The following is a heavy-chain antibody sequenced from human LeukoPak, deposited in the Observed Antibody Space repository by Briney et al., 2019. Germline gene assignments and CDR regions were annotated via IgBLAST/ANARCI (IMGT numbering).Heavy chain of an antibody. J-gene: IGHJ4*02. CDR1: GFTFSSYW. Sequence: GGSLRLSCAASGFTFSSYWMNWARQAPGKGLEWVASINHNGNVNYYVDSVKGRFTISRDNAKNSLYLQMSNLRAEDTAVYYCVREAHGYWGQGTLVTVSS. CDR2: INHNGNVN. CDR3: VREAHGY. V-gene: IGHV3-7*03.